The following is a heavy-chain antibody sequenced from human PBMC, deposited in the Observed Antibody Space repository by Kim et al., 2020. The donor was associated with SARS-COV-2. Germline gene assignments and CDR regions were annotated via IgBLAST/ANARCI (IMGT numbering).Heavy chain of an antibody. CDR2: ISYDGSNK. Sequence: GGSLRLSCAASGFTFSSYGMHWVRQAPGKGLEWVAVISYDGSNKYYADSVKGRFTISRDNSKNTLYLQMNSLRAEDTAVNYCAREPPESSWYDPYYYYGMDVWGQGTTVTVSS. J-gene: IGHJ6*02. D-gene: IGHD6-13*01. V-gene: IGHV3-33*05. CDR1: GFTFSSYG. CDR3: AREPPESSWYDPYYYYGMDV.